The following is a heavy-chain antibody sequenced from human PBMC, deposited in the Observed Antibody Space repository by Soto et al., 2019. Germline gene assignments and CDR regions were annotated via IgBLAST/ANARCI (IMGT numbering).Heavy chain of an antibody. D-gene: IGHD3-10*01. V-gene: IGHV4-30-2*01. Sequence: SETPSLTCAVSGGSISSGGYSWSWIRQPPGKGLEWIGYIYHSGSTYYNPSLKSRVTISVDRSKNQFSLKLSSVTAADTAVYYCANYYYGSGSLFDDWGRGTLVTGSS. J-gene: IGHJ4*02. CDR2: IYHSGST. CDR1: GGSISSGGYS. CDR3: ANYYYGSGSLFDD.